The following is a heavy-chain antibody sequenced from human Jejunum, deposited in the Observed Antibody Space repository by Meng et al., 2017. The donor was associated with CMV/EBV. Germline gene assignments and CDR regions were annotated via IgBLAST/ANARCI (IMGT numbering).Heavy chain of an antibody. CDR3: AKDRSYAY. J-gene: IGHJ4*02. D-gene: IGHD3-16*01. CDR2: IRYDGSIT. Sequence: QVQLVESGXGVVQPXGSLRLSCAASGFTFSNYDMHWVRQAPGKGLEWVTFIRYDGSITYYADSVKGRFTISRDNSKNTLYLQMNSLRAEDTAVYYCAKDRSYAYWGQGTLVTVSS. CDR1: GFTFSNYD. V-gene: IGHV3-30*02.